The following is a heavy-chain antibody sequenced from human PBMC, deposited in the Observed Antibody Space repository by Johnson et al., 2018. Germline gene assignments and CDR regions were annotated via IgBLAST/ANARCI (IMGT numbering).Heavy chain of an antibody. CDR2: IRNRAKSDTI. CDR1: GFTCSDHY. CDR3: ARVIQGGSSVLAGHYYGMDV. D-gene: IGHD6-6*01. V-gene: IGHV3-72*01. J-gene: IGHJ6*02. Sequence: EVQLVESGGDLVQPGGSLRLSCAASGFTCSDHYMDWVRQAPGKGLEWVARIRNRAKSDTIEYAASVQGRFTIPRDDSKNSLYLQMNSLKIEDTAVYNCARVIQGGSSVLAGHYYGMDVWGQGTTVTVSS.